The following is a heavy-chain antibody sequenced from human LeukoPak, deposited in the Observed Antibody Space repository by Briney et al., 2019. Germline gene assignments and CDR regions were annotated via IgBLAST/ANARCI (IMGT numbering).Heavy chain of an antibody. CDR1: GGSISSSSYY. V-gene: IGHV4-39*07. D-gene: IGHD6-13*01. CDR3: AISGAQQLVPAYAFDI. Sequence: TSETLSLTCTVSGGSISSSSYYWGWIRQPPGKGLEWIGSIYYSGSTYYNPSLKSRVTISVDTSKNQFSLKLSSVTAADTAVYYCAISGAQQLVPAYAFDIWGQGTMVTVSS. J-gene: IGHJ3*02. CDR2: IYYSGST.